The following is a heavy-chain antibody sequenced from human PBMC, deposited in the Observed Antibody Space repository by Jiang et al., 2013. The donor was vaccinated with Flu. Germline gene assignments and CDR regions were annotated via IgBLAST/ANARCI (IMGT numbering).Heavy chain of an antibody. V-gene: IGHV3-7*04. Sequence: GSEKYYVDSVKGRFTISRDNAKNSLYLQMNSLRAEDTAVYYCARAYFEYWGQGTLVTVSS. CDR2: GSEK. J-gene: IGHJ4*02. CDR3: ARAYFEY.